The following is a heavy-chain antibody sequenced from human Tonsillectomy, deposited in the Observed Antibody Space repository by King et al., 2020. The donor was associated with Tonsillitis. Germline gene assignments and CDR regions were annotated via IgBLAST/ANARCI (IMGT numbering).Heavy chain of an antibody. CDR1: GFTFSNYW. D-gene: IGHD3-3*01. V-gene: IGHV3-7*01. J-gene: IGHJ4*02. CDR2: IDQDGSEK. CDR3: TTFWSAYFDY. Sequence: VQLVESGGGLVQPGGSLRLSCAASGFTFSNYWMGWVRQAPGKGLEWVANIDQDGSEKFYVDSVKGRFTISRDNAKNSLYLQMNSLRAEDTAVYFCTTFWSAYFDYWGQGPLVTVSS.